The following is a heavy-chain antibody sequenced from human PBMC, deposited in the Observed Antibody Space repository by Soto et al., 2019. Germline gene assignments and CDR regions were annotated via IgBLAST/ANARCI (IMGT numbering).Heavy chain of an antibody. CDR1: GFTFSSYE. V-gene: IGHV3-48*03. CDR3: ARLYSSGWIDAFDI. D-gene: IGHD6-19*01. J-gene: IGHJ3*02. CDR2: ISSSGSTI. Sequence: AGGSLRLSYAASGFTFSSYEMNWVRQAPGEGLEWVSYISSSGSTIYYADSVKGRFTISRDNAKNSLYLQMNSLRAEDTAVYYCARLYSSGWIDAFDIWGQGTMVTVSS.